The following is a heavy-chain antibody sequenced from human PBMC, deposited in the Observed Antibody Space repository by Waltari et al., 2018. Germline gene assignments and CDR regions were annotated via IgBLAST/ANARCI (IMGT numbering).Heavy chain of an antibody. CDR2: IYTSGST. V-gene: IGHV4-61*02. CDR3: ARGPLLSKVDY. Sequence: QVQLQESGPGLVKPSQTLSLTCTVSGGSIDSGSYYWSWIRQPAGKGLEWIGRIYTSGSTNYNPPLKSRVTISVDTSKTQFSRKLSSVTAADTAVYYCARGPLLSKVDYWGQGTLVTVSS. J-gene: IGHJ4*02. CDR1: GGSIDSGSYY. D-gene: IGHD1-26*01.